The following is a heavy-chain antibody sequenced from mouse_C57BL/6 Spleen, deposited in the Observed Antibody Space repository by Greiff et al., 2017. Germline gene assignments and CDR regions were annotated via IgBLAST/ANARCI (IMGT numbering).Heavy chain of an antibody. D-gene: IGHD1-1*01. V-gene: IGHV1-82*01. J-gene: IGHJ2*01. CDR1: GYAFSSSW. CDR2: IYPGDGDT. CDR3: SRGVYYGSSYYCDY. Sequence: QVQLQQSGPELVKPGASVKISCKASGYAFSSSWMNWVKQRPGKGLEWIGRIYPGDGDTNYNGKFKGKATLTADKSSSTAYMQLSSLTSEDAAVYFCSRGVYYGSSYYCDYWGQGTTLTVSS.